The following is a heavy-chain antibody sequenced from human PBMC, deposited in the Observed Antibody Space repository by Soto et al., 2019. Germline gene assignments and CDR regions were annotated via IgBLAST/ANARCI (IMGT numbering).Heavy chain of an antibody. Sequence: SQTLSLTCAISGDSVSSNSAAWNWIRQSPSRGLEWLGRTYYRSKWYNDYAVAVKSRITINPDTSKNQFSLQLNSVTPEDTAVYYCARVVLVVAATSPVYYYYGMDVWGQGTTVTVSS. D-gene: IGHD2-15*01. CDR1: GDSVSSNSAA. CDR3: ARVVLVVAATSPVYYYYGMDV. V-gene: IGHV6-1*01. CDR2: TYYRSKWYN. J-gene: IGHJ6*02.